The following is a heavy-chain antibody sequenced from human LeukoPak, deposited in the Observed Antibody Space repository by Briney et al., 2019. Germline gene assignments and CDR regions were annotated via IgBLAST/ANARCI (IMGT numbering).Heavy chain of an antibody. D-gene: IGHD1-26*01. CDR1: GGTFSSYA. CDR3: ARGWSGSYYSHYYYMDV. Sequence: EASVKVSCKASGGTFSSYAISWVRQAPGQGLEWMGWINPNSGGTNYAQKFQGGVTMTRDTSISTAYMELSRLRSDDTAVYYCARGWSGSYYSHYYYMDVWGKGTTVTVSS. V-gene: IGHV1-2*02. J-gene: IGHJ6*03. CDR2: INPNSGGT.